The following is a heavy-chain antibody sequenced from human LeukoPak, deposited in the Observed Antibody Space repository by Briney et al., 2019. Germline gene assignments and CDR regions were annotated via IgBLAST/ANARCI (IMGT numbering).Heavy chain of an antibody. D-gene: IGHD6-25*01. V-gene: IGHV6-1*01. CDR3: ATGSGRTHAKYYFDF. Sequence: SRTLSLTCVISGDSVSSNSGSWNWLRQSPSRGLEWLGRTFYRSKWSREYATSVRGRITINPDTSKNQFSLQLNSMTPDDSAIYYCATGSGRTHAKYYFDFWAQGTLVTVSS. J-gene: IGHJ4*02. CDR1: GDSVSSNSGS. CDR2: TFYRSKWSR.